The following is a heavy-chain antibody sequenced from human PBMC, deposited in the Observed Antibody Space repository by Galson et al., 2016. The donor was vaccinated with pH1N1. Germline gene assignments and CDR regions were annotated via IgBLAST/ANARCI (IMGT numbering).Heavy chain of an antibody. V-gene: IGHV3-23*01. CDR3: ARDCCGTTPIDY. J-gene: IGHJ4*02. CDR1: GFTFTNYA. Sequence: SLRLSCAASGFTFTNYAMTWVRRAPGKGLEWVATISNNNVDRHYADSVKGRFTISRDDSENTFFLEMNSLTAGDTALYYCARDCCGTTPIDYWGQGTLVTVSS. CDR2: ISNNNVDR. D-gene: IGHD4-17*01.